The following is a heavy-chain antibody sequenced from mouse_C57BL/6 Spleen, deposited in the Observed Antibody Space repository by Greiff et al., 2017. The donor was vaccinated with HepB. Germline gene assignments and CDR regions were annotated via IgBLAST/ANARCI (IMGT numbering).Heavy chain of an antibody. CDR3: ARSNGRSYGSFDV. Sequence: EVKLVESGGGLVKPGGSLKLSCAASGFTFSDYGMHWVRQAPEKGLEWVAYISSGSSTIYYADTVKGRFTISRDNAKNTLFLQMTSLRSEDTAIYYCARSNGRSYGSFDVWGTGTTVTVSS. CDR1: GFTFSDYG. D-gene: IGHD1-1*01. CDR2: ISSGSSTI. J-gene: IGHJ1*03. V-gene: IGHV5-17*01.